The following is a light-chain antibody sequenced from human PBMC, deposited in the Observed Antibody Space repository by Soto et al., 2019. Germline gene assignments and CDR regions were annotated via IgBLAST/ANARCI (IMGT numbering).Light chain of an antibody. V-gene: IGLV1-51*01. CDR3: GAWDGSLSVVL. Sequence: QSVLTQPPSVSAAPGQKVTISCSGSSANIGNNYVSWYQHLPGTAPKLVIYDSDKRPSEIPDRFSGSKSGTSATLDITGLQTGDEAGYYCGAWDGSLSVVLFGGGTKVTVL. CDR1: SANIGNNY. J-gene: IGLJ2*01. CDR2: DSD.